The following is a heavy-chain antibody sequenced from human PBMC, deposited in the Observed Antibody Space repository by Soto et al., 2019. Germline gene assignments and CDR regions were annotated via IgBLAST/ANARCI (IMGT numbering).Heavy chain of an antibody. Sequence: GGSLRLSCAASGFSFSSYAMSWVRQAPGKGLEWVSTISGSDGSTYYVDSVKGRFTISRDNSKNTLYLRMNSLRAEDTAVYYCTKDPHYYDASGYYPTFDYWGQGTLVTVSS. CDR1: GFSFSSYA. CDR3: TKDPHYYDASGYYPTFDY. V-gene: IGHV3-23*01. CDR2: ISGSDGST. D-gene: IGHD3-22*01. J-gene: IGHJ4*02.